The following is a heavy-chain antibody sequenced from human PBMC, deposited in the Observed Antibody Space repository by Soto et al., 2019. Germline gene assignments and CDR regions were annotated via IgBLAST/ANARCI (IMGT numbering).Heavy chain of an antibody. CDR3: AADRRIEAAAGTVYYYYGMDV. CDR2: IVVGSGNT. J-gene: IGHJ6*02. D-gene: IGHD6-13*01. CDR1: GFTFTSSA. V-gene: IGHV1-58*02. Sequence: GASVKVSCKASGFTFTSSAMQWVRQARGQRLEWIGWIVVGSGNTNYAQKFQERVTITRDMSTSTAYMELSSLRSEDAAVYYCAADRRIEAAAGTVYYYYGMDVWGQGTTVTVSS.